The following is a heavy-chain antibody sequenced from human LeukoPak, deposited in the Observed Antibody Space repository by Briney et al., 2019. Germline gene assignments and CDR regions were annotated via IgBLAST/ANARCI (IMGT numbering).Heavy chain of an antibody. V-gene: IGHV3-23*01. CDR2: ICGSGGGP. D-gene: IGHD2-2*01. CDR1: GFTFSSYA. CDR3: AKDRGDIGYCSRTSCYYYDMDV. J-gene: IGHJ6*02. Sequence: PGGSLRLSCAASGFTFSSYAMTWVRQAPGKGLEWVSDICGSGGGPNYADSVRGGVTISRDNSKNTVYLQMNSLRAEDAAVYYCAKDRGDIGYCSRTSCYYYDMDVWGQGTTVTVSS.